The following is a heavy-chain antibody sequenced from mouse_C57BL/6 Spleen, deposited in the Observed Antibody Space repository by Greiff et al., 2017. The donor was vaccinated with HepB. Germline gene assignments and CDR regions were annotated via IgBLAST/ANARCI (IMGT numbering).Heavy chain of an antibody. J-gene: IGHJ2*01. CDR3: AIMVGNYFDY. Sequence: QVQLKQSGAELVKPGASVKLSCKASGYTFTSYWMHWVKQRPGQGLEWIGMIHPNSGSTNYNEKFKSKATLTVDKSSSTAYMQLRSLTSEDSAVYYCAIMVGNYFDYWGQGTTLTVSS. CDR2: IHPNSGST. V-gene: IGHV1-64*01. CDR1: GYTFTSYW. D-gene: IGHD1-1*02.